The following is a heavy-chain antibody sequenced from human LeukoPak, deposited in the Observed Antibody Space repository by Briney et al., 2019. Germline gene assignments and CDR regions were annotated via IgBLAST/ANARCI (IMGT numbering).Heavy chain of an antibody. Sequence: GGSLRLSCAASGFPFNTYAMSWVRQAPGKGLEWVSVIRPTGTNTYYASSVKGRFTISRDNSKTTLYLQMSSLRAEDTAIYYCAKLPFYETSAPLRDLSFWGQGTLVTVSS. CDR2: IRPTGTNT. J-gene: IGHJ4*02. V-gene: IGHV3-23*01. CDR1: GFPFNTYA. D-gene: IGHD1-14*01. CDR3: AKLPFYETSAPLRDLSF.